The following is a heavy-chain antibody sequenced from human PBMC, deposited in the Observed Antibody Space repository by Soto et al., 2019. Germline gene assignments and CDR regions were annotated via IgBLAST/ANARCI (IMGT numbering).Heavy chain of an antibody. CDR2: ISYSGSEE. V-gene: IGHV3-30*18. J-gene: IGHJ5*02. CDR1: GFSLSTYG. CDR3: AERLPALVVGPAASWFAP. Sequence: PGGCMRLSCEAAGFSLSTYGMHCVRPAPGKGLEWVALISYSGSEEYYVDSVKGRLTISRDNSKDPLYLQMNRLRGEDTAVYYCAERLPALVVGPAASWFAPRGQGILVTLSS. D-gene: IGHD2-2*01.